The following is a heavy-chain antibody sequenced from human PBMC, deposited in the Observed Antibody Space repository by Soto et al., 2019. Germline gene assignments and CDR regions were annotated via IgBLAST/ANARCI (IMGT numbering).Heavy chain of an antibody. CDR3: ARVRDSSGYYAFDI. D-gene: IGHD3-22*01. CDR1: GFTFSSYA. CDR2: ISYDGSNK. Sequence: QVQLVESGGGVVQPGRSLRLSCAASGFTFSSYAMHWVRQAPGKGLEWVAVISYDGSNKYYADSVKGRFTISRDNSKNTLYLQRNSLRAEDTAVYYCARVRDSSGYYAFDIWGQGTMVTVSS. J-gene: IGHJ3*02. V-gene: IGHV3-30-3*01.